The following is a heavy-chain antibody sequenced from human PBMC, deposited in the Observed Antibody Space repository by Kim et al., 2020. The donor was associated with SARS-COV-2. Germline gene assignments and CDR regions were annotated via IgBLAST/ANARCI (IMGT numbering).Heavy chain of an antibody. CDR3: ARVFRSRTNGVYQLAYY. D-gene: IGHD2-8*01. CDR2: ISNGGSNI. CDR1: GFTFSSYE. Sequence: GGSLRLSCAVSGFTFSSYEMNWVRQAPGKGLEWVSYISNGGSNIYYAESVKGRFTISRDNAKNSLYLQMNSLRVEDTAVYYCARVFRSRTNGVYQLAYY. V-gene: IGHV3-48*03. J-gene: IGHJ6*01.